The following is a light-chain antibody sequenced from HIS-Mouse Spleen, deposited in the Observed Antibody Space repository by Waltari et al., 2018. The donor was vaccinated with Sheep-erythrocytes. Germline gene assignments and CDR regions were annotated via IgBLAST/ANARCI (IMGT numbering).Light chain of an antibody. V-gene: IGLV1-51*01. CDR2: DKN. CDR1: SSNIGNNY. CDR3: GTWDSSLSAGGV. Sequence: QSVLTQPPSVSAAPGQKVTISCSGSSSNIGNNYVSWYQQLPGTAPKLLIYDKNTRPSGIPDRFSGSKSGTSATLGITGLQTGDEADYYCGTWDSSLSAGGVFGGGTKLTVL. J-gene: IGLJ2*01.